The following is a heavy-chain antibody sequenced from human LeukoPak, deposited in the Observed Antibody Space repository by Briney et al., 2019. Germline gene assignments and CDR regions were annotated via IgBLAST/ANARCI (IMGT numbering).Heavy chain of an antibody. V-gene: IGHV4-39*07. Sequence: SETLPLTCTVSGGSISSSSYYWGWIRQPPGKGLEWIGSIYYSGSTYYNPSLKSRVTISVDTSKNQFSLKLSSVTAADTAVYYCARGLRVIAAAGNYFDYWGQGTLVTVSS. CDR2: IYYSGST. J-gene: IGHJ4*02. D-gene: IGHD6-13*01. CDR3: ARGLRVIAAAGNYFDY. CDR1: GGSISSSSYY.